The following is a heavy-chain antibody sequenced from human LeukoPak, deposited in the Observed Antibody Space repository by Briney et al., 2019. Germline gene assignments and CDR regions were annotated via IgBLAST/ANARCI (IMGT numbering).Heavy chain of an antibody. Sequence: GGSLRLSCAASGFTFSTYWMTRVRQAPGKGLEWVANIKQDGSEKYYVDSVKGRFTISRDNSKNTVYLEMNSLRAEDTAVYYCAKEYGNDKWYFDLWGRGTLVTVSS. CDR1: GFTFSTYW. CDR2: IKQDGSEK. V-gene: IGHV3-7*01. CDR3: AKEYGNDKWYFDL. D-gene: IGHD2/OR15-2a*01. J-gene: IGHJ2*01.